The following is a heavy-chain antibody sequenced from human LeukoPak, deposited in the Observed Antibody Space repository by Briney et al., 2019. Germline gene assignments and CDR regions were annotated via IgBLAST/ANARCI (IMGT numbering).Heavy chain of an antibody. Sequence: ASVKVSCKVSGYTLTELSMHWVRQAPGKGLEWMGGFDPEDGETIYAQKFQGRVTMTEDTSTDTAYMELSSLRSEDTAVYYCATDISITMVRGVIVADDYWGQGTLVTVSS. J-gene: IGHJ4*02. CDR2: FDPEDGET. CDR3: ATDISITMVRGVIVADDY. D-gene: IGHD3-10*01. V-gene: IGHV1-24*01. CDR1: GYTLTELS.